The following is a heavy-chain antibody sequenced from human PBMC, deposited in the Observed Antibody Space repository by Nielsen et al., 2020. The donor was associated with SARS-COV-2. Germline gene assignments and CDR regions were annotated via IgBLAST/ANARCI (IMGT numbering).Heavy chain of an antibody. Sequence: GESLKISCAASGFTFSSYGMHWVRQAPGKGLEWVAVISYDGSNKYYADSVKGRFTISRDNSKNTLYLQMNSLRADDTAVYYCAKGDTAMDYFDYWGQGTLVTVSS. CDR3: AKGDTAMDYFDY. CDR1: GFTFSSYG. CDR2: ISYDGSNK. V-gene: IGHV3-30*18. J-gene: IGHJ4*02. D-gene: IGHD5-18*01.